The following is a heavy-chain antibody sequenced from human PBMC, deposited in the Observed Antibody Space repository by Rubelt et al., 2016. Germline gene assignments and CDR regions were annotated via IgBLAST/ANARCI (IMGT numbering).Heavy chain of an antibody. CDR3: AGVPAGYCSSTSCYVSDY. Sequence: QVQLVQSGAEVKKPGASVKVSCKASGYTFTSYGISWVRQAPGQGLEWMGWISAYNGNPNYAQKLQGRVTITGDKSTSTAYMGRSSLSAEETAVYYWAGVPAGYCSSTSCYVSDYWGQGTLVTVSS. CDR2: ISAYNGNP. D-gene: IGHD2-2*03. J-gene: IGHJ4*02. CDR1: GYTFTSYG. V-gene: IGHV1-18*01.